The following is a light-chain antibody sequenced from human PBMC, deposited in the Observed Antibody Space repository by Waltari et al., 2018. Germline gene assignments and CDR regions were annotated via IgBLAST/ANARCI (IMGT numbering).Light chain of an antibody. V-gene: IGLV2-14*01. Sequence: QSALTQPASVSGSPGQSITISCSGTDSDVGAYDFVSWYQQHPGKAPHLIIYEVSTRPSGFSNRFSASKSGNTASLTLSGLQAEDEADYYCSSYTTSSAPGVFGTGTRVTVL. CDR3: SSYTTSSAPGV. CDR1: DSDVGAYDF. CDR2: EVS. J-gene: IGLJ1*01.